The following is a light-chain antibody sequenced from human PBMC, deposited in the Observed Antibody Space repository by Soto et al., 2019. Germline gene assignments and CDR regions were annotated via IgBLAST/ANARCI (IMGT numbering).Light chain of an antibody. V-gene: IGKV1-39*01. J-gene: IGKJ1*01. Sequence: EIXMTQSPSNLXGSVGDRVTMXCRASQTPSSGLVWCKQRTGKARKLLIYAASSLQRGGPSRFSGSGSATDFTLPISSLQPEDFATYYRQQSYSTPRTFGQGTKVDI. CDR3: QQSYSTPRT. CDR2: AAS. CDR1: QTPSSG.